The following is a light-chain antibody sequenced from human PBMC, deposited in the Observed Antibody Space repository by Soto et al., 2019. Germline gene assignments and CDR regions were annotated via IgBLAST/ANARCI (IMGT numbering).Light chain of an antibody. CDR2: GAS. J-gene: IGKJ4*01. V-gene: IGKV3-20*01. CDR3: QQYASSPRT. Sequence: EIVLTQSPGTLSLSPGERATLSCRASQSVGRNYLAWYQQKPGQAPRLLIHGASSRATGIPDRFSGSGSGTDFTLNLTRLEPEDFAVYYCQQYASSPRTFGGGTKVEIK. CDR1: QSVGRNY.